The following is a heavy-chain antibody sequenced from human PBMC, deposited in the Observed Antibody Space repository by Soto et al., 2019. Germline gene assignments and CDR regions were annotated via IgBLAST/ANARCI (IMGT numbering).Heavy chain of an antibody. V-gene: IGHV1-18*01. J-gene: IGHJ5*02. CDR1: GYSFRSYG. D-gene: IGHD3-22*01. Sequence: QVQLVQSGGELRKPGASVKVSCEASGYSFRSYGINWVRQAPGQGLEGMGWINPYNGNRNYAQKFEDRITMTTDTSTNTVYMELRSLRSDDTAVYYCARDRLRGYDSSGFYSWGQGTLVIVSS. CDR3: ARDRLRGYDSSGFYS. CDR2: INPYNGNR.